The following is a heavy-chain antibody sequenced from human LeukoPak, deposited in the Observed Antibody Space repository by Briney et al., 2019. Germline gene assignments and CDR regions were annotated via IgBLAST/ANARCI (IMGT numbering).Heavy chain of an antibody. J-gene: IGHJ4*02. CDR1: GYTFTSYD. CDR3: ARGYRGYDGGYYFAY. Sequence: ASVKVSRKASGYTFTSYDINWVRQATGQGLEWMGWMNPNSGNTGYAQKFQGRVTITRNTSISTAYMELSSLRSEDTAVYYCARGYRGYDGGYYFAYWGQGTLVTVSS. CDR2: MNPNSGNT. V-gene: IGHV1-8*03. D-gene: IGHD5-12*01.